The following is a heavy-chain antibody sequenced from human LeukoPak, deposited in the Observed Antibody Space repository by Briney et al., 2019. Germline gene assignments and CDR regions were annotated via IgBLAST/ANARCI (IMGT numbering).Heavy chain of an antibody. CDR2: MSRSSNYI. CDR1: GFTFSSYS. Sequence: PGGSLRLSCAASGFTFSSYSMNWVRQAPGTGLEWVSSMSRSSNYIYYADSVKGRFTISRDNAKNSLYLQMNSLRAEDTAVYYCAARGGRDGYNWYAFDIWGQGTMVTVSS. D-gene: IGHD5-24*01. J-gene: IGHJ3*02. CDR3: AARGGRDGYNWYAFDI. V-gene: IGHV3-21*01.